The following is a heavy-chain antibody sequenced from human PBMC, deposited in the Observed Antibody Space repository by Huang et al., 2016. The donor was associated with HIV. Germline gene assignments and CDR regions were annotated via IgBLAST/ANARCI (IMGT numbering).Heavy chain of an antibody. Sequence: QMQLQESGPGLVKPSETLSLTCTVSGDSISSHYWSWIRQTPGKGLEWIGSIYYGGKPKYNPSLKSRVTISVDTSKSHLSLKLGSVSAADTAVYYCATTDGDGLFFYWGQGTLVAVSS. J-gene: IGHJ4*02. V-gene: IGHV4-59*11. CDR3: ATTDGDGLFFY. CDR2: IYYGGKP. D-gene: IGHD4-17*01. CDR1: GDSISSHY.